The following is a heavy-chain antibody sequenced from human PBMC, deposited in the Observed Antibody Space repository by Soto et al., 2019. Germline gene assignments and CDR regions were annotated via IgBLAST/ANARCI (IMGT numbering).Heavy chain of an antibody. CDR3: ARDFDGSYGYGPFEY. V-gene: IGHV3-7*03. CDR1: GFTFSRYW. D-gene: IGHD5-18*01. CDR2: IKQDGSEK. Sequence: EVQLVESGGGLVQPGGSLRLSCAASGFTFSRYWMSWVRQAPRKGLEWVANIKQDGSEKYYVDSLKGRFTISRDNANNSVYLQMNSLRSEDTAVDYCARDFDGSYGYGPFEYWGQGTLVTVSA. J-gene: IGHJ4*02.